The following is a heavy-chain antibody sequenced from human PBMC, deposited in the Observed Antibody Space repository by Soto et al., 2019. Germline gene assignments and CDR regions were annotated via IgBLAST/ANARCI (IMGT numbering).Heavy chain of an antibody. J-gene: IGHJ3*02. Sequence: GGSLRLSCAASGFTFSSYGMHWVRQAPGKGPEWLAVMSADGNRKDYADYVRGRFTISRDNAKNMLYLQMNSLRADDTAVYYCAKDPTIAPRWALDIWGQGTLVTVSS. V-gene: IGHV3-30*18. CDR2: MSADGNRK. CDR1: GFTFSSYG. CDR3: AKDPTIAPRWALDI. D-gene: IGHD6-13*01.